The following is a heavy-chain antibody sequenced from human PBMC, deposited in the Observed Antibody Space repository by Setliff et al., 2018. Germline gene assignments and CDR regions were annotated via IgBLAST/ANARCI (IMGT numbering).Heavy chain of an antibody. CDR3: AKRDYYDSSGYLLPYMDV. D-gene: IGHD3-22*01. CDR2: ISKDETKK. V-gene: IGHV3-30*18. J-gene: IGHJ6*03. Sequence: LSLSCAASGFTFSSYAMSWVRQAPGKGLEWVALISKDETKKYLADSVRGRFTISRDNSKNTLYLQMNSLRAEDTAVYYCAKRDYYDSSGYLLPYMDVWGKGTTVTVSS. CDR1: GFTFSSYA.